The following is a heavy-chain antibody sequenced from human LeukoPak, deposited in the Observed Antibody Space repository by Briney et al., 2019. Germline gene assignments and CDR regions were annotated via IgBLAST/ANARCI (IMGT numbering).Heavy chain of an antibody. J-gene: IGHJ4*02. CDR1: GFTFSNYG. Sequence: GGSLRLSCAASGFTFSNYGMHWVRQAPGKGLEWVAVIWHDGSNKYYADSVKGRFTISRDNSKNTLSLQMNSLRVEDTAVYDCANNFDYWGQGTLVTVSS. CDR3: ANNFDY. CDR2: IWHDGSNK. V-gene: IGHV3-33*06.